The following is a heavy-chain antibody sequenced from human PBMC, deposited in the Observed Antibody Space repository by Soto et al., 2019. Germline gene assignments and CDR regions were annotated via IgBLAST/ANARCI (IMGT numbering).Heavy chain of an antibody. J-gene: IGHJ4*02. CDR2: IYYSGST. D-gene: IGHD3-9*01. Sequence: SETLSLTCTVSGGSIRSGDYYWSWIRQPPGKGLEWIGYIYYSGSTYYNPSLKSRVTISVDTSKNQFSLKLSSVTAADTAVYYCARADYDILTGYPKHFDYWGQGTLVTVSS. CDR1: GGSIRSGDYY. V-gene: IGHV4-30-4*01. CDR3: ARADYDILTGYPKHFDY.